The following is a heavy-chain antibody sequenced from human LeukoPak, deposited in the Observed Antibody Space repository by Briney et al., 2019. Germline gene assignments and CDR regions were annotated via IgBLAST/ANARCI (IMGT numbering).Heavy chain of an antibody. J-gene: IGHJ3*02. CDR2: IIPIFGTA. V-gene: IGHV1-69*05. CDR3: ARVSEKGYYYDSSGNPTRAFDI. Sequence: SVKVSCKASGGTFSSYAISWVRQAPGQGLEWMGRIIPIFGTANYAQKFQGRVTITTDESTSTAYMELSSLRSEDTAVYYCARVSEKGYYYDSSGNPTRAFDIWGQGTMVTVSS. CDR1: GGTFSSYA. D-gene: IGHD3-22*01.